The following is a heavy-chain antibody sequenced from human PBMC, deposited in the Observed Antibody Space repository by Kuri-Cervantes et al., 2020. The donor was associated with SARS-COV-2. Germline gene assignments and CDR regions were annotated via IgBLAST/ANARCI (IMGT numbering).Heavy chain of an antibody. CDR3: ARDRSFTPDY. Sequence: GESLKISCAASGFTFSSYWMSWVRQAPGKGLEWVANIRQDGSEKYYVDSVKGRFTISRDNAKNSLYLQMNSLRAEDTAVYYCARDRSFTPDYWGQGTLVTVSS. CDR2: IRQDGSEK. D-gene: IGHD3-10*01. CDR1: GFTFSSYW. V-gene: IGHV3-7*01. J-gene: IGHJ4*02.